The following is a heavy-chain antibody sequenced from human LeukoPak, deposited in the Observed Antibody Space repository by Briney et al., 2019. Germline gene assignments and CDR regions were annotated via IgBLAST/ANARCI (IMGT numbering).Heavy chain of an antibody. Sequence: ASVKVSCKASGYTFTSYGISWARQAPGQGLERMGWISAYNGNTNYAQKLQGRVTMTTDTSTSTAYMELRSLRSDDTAVYYCARNLRNYYDSSGPGDYWGQGTLVTVSS. CDR3: ARNLRNYYDSSGPGDY. CDR2: ISAYNGNT. V-gene: IGHV1-18*01. J-gene: IGHJ4*02. D-gene: IGHD3-22*01. CDR1: GYTFTSYG.